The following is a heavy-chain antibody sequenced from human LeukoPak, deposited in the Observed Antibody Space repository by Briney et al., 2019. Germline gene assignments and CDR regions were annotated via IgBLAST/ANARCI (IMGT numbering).Heavy chain of an antibody. CDR1: GFTFSSYR. Sequence: PGGSLRLSSVASGFTFSSYRMNWVRQAPGKGLEWVSSIGSSTYIYYADSVKGRFTISRDNAKNSLYLQMNSLRAEDTALYYCAKLRVGATNHDAFDIWGQGTMVTVSS. CDR2: IGSSTYI. CDR3: AKLRVGATNHDAFDI. J-gene: IGHJ3*02. V-gene: IGHV3-21*04. D-gene: IGHD1-26*01.